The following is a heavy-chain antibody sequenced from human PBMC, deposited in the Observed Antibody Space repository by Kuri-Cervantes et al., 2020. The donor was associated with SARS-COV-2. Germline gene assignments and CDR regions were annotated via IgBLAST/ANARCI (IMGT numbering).Heavy chain of an antibody. V-gene: IGHV3-30*02. CDR3: AKPIAAAGYYFDY. CDR2: IRYDGSNK. CDR1: GFTFSSYA. Sequence: GESLKISCAASGFTFSSYAMSWVRQAPGKGLEWVAFIRYDGSNKYYADSVKGRFTISRDNSKNTLYLQMNSLRAEDTAVYYCAKPIAAAGYYFDYWGQGTLVTVSS. J-gene: IGHJ4*02. D-gene: IGHD6-13*01.